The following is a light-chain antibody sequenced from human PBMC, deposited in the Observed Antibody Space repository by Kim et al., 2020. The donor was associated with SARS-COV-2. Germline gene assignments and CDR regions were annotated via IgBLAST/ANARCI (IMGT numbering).Light chain of an antibody. V-gene: IGKV2-30*01. CDR3: MQGTHWPPT. Sequence: AVMTQSPLSLPVTPGQPASISCTSSQSLVYSDGNTYLTWFHQRPGQSPRRLIYSVSTRDSGVPDRFSGSGSGTDFTLRINRVEPEDVGVYYCMQGTHWPPTFGQGTKVDIK. J-gene: IGKJ1*01. CDR1: QSLVYSDGNTY. CDR2: SVS.